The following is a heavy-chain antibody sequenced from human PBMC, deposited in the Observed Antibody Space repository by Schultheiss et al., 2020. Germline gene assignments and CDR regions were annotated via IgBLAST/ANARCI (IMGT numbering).Heavy chain of an antibody. V-gene: IGHV3-48*03. CDR1: GFTFSSYE. D-gene: IGHD6-13*01. Sequence: GGSLRLSCAASGFTFSSYEMNWVRQAPGKGLEWVSYISSSGSTIYYADSVKGRFTISRDNAKNSLYLQMNSLRAEDTAVYYCARDRGEAAAGDWLDYWGQGTLVTVSS. J-gene: IGHJ4*02. CDR2: ISSSGSTI. CDR3: ARDRGEAAAGDWLDY.